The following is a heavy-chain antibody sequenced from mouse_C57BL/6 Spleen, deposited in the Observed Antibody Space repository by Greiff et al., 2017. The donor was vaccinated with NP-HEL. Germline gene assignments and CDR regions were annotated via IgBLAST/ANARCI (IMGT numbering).Heavy chain of an antibody. CDR3: ARRHYGSSPYFDY. Sequence: VQLQQPGAELVRPGSSVKLSCKASGYTFTSYWMDWVKQRPGQGLEWIGNIYPSDSETHYNQKFKDKATLTVDKSSSTAYMQLSSLTSEDSAVYYCARRHYGSSPYFDYWGQGTTLTVSS. J-gene: IGHJ2*01. CDR1: GYTFTSYW. V-gene: IGHV1-61*01. D-gene: IGHD1-1*01. CDR2: IYPSDSET.